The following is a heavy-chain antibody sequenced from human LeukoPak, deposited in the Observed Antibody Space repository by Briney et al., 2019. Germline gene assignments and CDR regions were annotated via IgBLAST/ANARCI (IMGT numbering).Heavy chain of an antibody. J-gene: IGHJ6*02. D-gene: IGHD4-17*01. CDR3: ARAPRPANDYGDYYYYYGMNV. CDR1: GGSFSGYY. Sequence: SETLSLTCAVYGGSFSGYYWSWIRQPPGKGLEWIGEINHSGSTNYNPSLKSRVTISVDTSKNQFSLKLSSVTAADTAVYYCARAPRPANDYGDYYYYYGMNVWGQGTTVTVSS. V-gene: IGHV4-34*01. CDR2: INHSGST.